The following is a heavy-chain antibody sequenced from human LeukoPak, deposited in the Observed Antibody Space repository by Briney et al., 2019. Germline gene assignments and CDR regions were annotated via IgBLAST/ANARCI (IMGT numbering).Heavy chain of an antibody. CDR3: ARGRPHGNDY. V-gene: IGHV3-74*01. Sequence: PGGSLRLSCAASGFTFSSYWMNWVRQAPGKGLVWVSRIASDGNSTTYADSVKGQFSISRDNAKNTLYLQMNSLRVEDTAVYYCARGRPHGNDYWGQGTLVTVSS. J-gene: IGHJ4*02. CDR2: IASDGNST. D-gene: IGHD4-23*01. CDR1: GFTFSSYW.